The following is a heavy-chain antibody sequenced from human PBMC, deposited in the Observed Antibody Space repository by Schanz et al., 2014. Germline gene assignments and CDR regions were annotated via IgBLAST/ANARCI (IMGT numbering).Heavy chain of an antibody. Sequence: VQLVESGGGLVQPGGSLRLSCLASGFAFSSYGMNWLRQAPGKGLEWVSFIYIGGNTYYADSVKGRFTISRDNSKNTVYMQMNSLRAEDTAVYYCARGGPAYDFDDWGQGTLVTVSS. D-gene: IGHD2-21*01. J-gene: IGHJ4*02. CDR3: ARGGPAYDFDD. CDR2: IYIGGNT. V-gene: IGHV3-66*01. CDR1: GFAFSSYG.